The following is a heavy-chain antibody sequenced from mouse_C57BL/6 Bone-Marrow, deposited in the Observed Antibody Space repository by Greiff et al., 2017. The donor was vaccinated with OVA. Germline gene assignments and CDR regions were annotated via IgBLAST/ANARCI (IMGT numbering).Heavy chain of an antibody. D-gene: IGHD2-4*01. Sequence: VQLQQSGAELARPGASVKLSCKASGYTFTSYGISWVKQRTGQGLEWIGEIYPRSGNTYYNEKFKGKATLTADKSSSTAYMELRSLTSEDSAVYFCARGGIYYDYDDGAHFDYWGQGTTLTVSS. CDR1: GYTFTSYG. CDR3: ARGGIYYDYDDGAHFDY. J-gene: IGHJ2*01. CDR2: IYPRSGNT. V-gene: IGHV1-81*01.